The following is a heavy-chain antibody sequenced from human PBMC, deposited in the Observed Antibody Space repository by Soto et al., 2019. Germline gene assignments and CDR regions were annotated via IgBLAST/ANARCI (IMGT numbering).Heavy chain of an antibody. CDR1: GYSFTSYY. D-gene: IGHD6-19*01. CDR2: IAPGDSYS. CDR3: ATMSSGWSY. V-gene: IGHV5-10-1*01. J-gene: IGHJ4*02. Sequence: ESLKISCTTSGYSFTSYYITWVRQMPGKGLECMGTIAPGDSYSNYNPSFQGHVTISADNSISTAYLQWSSLKASDTGIYYCATMSSGWSYWGQGTQVTVSS.